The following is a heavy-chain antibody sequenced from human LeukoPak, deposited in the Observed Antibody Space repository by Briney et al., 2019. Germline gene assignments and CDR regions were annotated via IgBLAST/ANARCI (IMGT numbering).Heavy chain of an antibody. J-gene: IGHJ5*02. CDR2: ISGSGGST. D-gene: IGHD6-13*01. Sequence: GGSLRLSCAASGFTFSSYAMSWVRQAPGKGLEWVSAISGSGGSTYHADSVKGRFTISRDNSKNTLYLQMNSLRAEDTAVYYCAREKIAAAGGNWFDPWGQGTLVTVSS. CDR3: AREKIAAAGGNWFDP. V-gene: IGHV3-23*01. CDR1: GFTFSSYA.